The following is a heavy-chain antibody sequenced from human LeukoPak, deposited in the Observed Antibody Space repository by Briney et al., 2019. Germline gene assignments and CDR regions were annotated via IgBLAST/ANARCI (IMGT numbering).Heavy chain of an antibody. Sequence: PSETLSLTCTVSGGSISSSSYYWGWIRQPPGKGLEWIGSIYYSGSTYYNPSLKSRVTISVDTSKNQFSLRLSSVTAADTAVYYCARQLLPAGFDYWGQGTLVTVSS. D-gene: IGHD2-15*01. V-gene: IGHV4-39*01. CDR1: GGSISSSSYY. CDR3: ARQLLPAGFDY. J-gene: IGHJ4*02. CDR2: IYYSGST.